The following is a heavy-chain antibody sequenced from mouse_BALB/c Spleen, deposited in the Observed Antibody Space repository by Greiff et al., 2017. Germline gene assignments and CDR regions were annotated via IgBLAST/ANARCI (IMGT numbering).Heavy chain of an antibody. CDR2: ISCYNGAT. V-gene: IGHV1S34*01. Sequence: LVKTGASVKISCKASGYSFTGYYMHWVKQSHGKSLEWIGYISCYNGATSYNQKFKDKATFTVDTSSSRAYMQFNRLTSDDSAVYYCARSKFLYFDVWGAGTTVTVSS. CDR3: ARSKFLYFDV. CDR1: GYSFTGYY. J-gene: IGHJ1*01. D-gene: IGHD1-3*01.